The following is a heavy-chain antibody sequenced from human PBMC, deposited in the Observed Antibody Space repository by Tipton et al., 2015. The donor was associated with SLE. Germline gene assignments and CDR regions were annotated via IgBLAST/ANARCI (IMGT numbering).Heavy chain of an antibody. CDR3: ARSQNYFDY. V-gene: IGHV4-34*01. Sequence: LRLSCAVYGGSFSGYYWSWIRQPPGKGLEWIGEINHSGSTNYNPSLKSRVTISVDTSKKQFSLKLSSVTAADTAVYYCARSQNYFDYWGQGTMVTVSS. J-gene: IGHJ4*02. CDR1: GGSFSGYY. CDR2: INHSGST.